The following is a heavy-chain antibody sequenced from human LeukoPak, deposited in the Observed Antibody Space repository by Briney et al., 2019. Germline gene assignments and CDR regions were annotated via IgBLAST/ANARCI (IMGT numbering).Heavy chain of an antibody. CDR3: ARDDNWTGKPFDL. D-gene: IGHD1-20*01. CDR2: ISTSSSHI. V-gene: IGHV3-21*01. CDR1: GFTFSFYM. J-gene: IGHJ4*02. Sequence: PGGSLRLSCTASGFTFSFYMMNWVRQAPGKGLEWVSSISTSSSHIYYADSLKGRFTVSRDNAKSSLYLQMNNLRAEDTAVYYCARDDNWTGKPFDLWGQGTLVTVSS.